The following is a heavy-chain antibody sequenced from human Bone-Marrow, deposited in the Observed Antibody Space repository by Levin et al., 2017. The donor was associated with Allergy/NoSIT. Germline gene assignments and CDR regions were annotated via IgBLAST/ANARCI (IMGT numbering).Heavy chain of an antibody. J-gene: IGHJ6*01. CDR3: SRDSFSTSSLLDYYYGLDE. D-gene: IGHD2-2*01. CDR1: GFTLSQYW. V-gene: IGHV3-7*01. CDR2: IKADGSEK. Sequence: GESLKISCAASGFTLSQYWMTWVRQAPGKGLEWVAKIKADGSEKYYVDSLKGRFSFSRDNTRKSVSLQISNLRAEDTAVYYCSRDSFSTSSLLDYYYGLDERGQGNKVT.